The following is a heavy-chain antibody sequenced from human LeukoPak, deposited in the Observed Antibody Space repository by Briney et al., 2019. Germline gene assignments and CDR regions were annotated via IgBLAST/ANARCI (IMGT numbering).Heavy chain of an antibody. D-gene: IGHD3-10*01. CDR2: ISAYNGNT. J-gene: IGHJ6*02. CDR3: ATDVIGELVSRTSGMDV. CDR1: GYTFTSYA. V-gene: IGHV1-18*01. Sequence: ASVKVSCKASGYTFTSYAMHWVRQAPGQRLEWMGWISAYNGNTNYAQKLQGRVTMTTDTSTSTAYMELRSLRSDDTAVYYCATDVIGELVSRTSGMDVWGQGTTVTVSS.